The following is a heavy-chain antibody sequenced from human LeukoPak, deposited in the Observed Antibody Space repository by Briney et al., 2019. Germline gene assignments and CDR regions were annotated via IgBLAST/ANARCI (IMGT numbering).Heavy chain of an antibody. CDR3: ARAYNYYDSSGYYLGYYFDY. V-gene: IGHV1-3*02. Sequence: ASVKVSCKASGYTFTSYAMHWVRQAPGQRLEWMGWSNAGNGNTKYSQEFQGRVTITRDTSASTAYMELSSLRSEDMAVYYCARAYNYYDSSGYYLGYYFDYWGQGTRVTVSS. CDR2: SNAGNGNT. D-gene: IGHD3-22*01. J-gene: IGHJ4*02. CDR1: GYTFTSYA.